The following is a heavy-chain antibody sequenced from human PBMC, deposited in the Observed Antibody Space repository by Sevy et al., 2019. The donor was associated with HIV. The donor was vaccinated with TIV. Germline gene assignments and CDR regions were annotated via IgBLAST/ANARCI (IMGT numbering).Heavy chain of an antibody. D-gene: IGHD3-22*01. V-gene: IGHV3-66*01. J-gene: IGHJ6*02. CDR3: ARDRYYDASGYYYYYYGMDV. CDR2: IYSDGRT. Sequence: GGSLRLSCAASGLSVSDNYMNWVRQAPGKGLELVSVIYSDGRTYYADSVKGRFTISRDNSKNTLYLHMNNRRPEDTAVYYCARDRYYDASGYYYYYYGMDVWGQGTTVTVSS. CDR1: GLSVSDNY.